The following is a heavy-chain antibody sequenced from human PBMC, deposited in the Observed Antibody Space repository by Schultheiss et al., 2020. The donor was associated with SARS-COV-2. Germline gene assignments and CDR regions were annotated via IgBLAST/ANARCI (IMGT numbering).Heavy chain of an antibody. J-gene: IGHJ4*02. V-gene: IGHV3-7*01. Sequence: ETLSLTCTVSGGSISSSNWWSWVRQAPGKGLEWVANIKQDGSEKYYVDSVKGRFTISRDNAKNSLYLQMNSLRAEDTAVYYCARVRRRQYQLLYRGHFDYWGQGTLVTVS. CDR2: IKQDGSEK. CDR1: GGSISSSNW. CDR3: ARVRRRQYQLLYRGHFDY. D-gene: IGHD2-2*02.